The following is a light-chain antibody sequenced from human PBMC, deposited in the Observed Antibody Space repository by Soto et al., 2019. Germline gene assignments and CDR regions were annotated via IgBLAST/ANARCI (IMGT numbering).Light chain of an antibody. CDR1: QSISSW. CDR2: AAS. V-gene: IGKV1-5*01. Sequence: DIQMTQSPSTLSASVGDRVTITCRASQSISSWLAWYQQKPGKAPKLLIYAASSLQSGVPSRFSGSGSGTDFTLTISSLQPEDFATYYCQQYYSYLPYTFGQGTRLEIK. CDR3: QQYYSYLPYT. J-gene: IGKJ5*01.